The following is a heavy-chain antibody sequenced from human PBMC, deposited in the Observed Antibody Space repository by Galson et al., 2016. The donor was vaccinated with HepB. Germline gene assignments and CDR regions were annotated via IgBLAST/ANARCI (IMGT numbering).Heavy chain of an antibody. Sequence: SVKVSCKASGYSFGTFGISWVRQAPGQGLEWMGWISPTSGYTHYAQTLHGRVTMTTDASTRMAYMELRSLRSDDTAMYYCARDAGDYTPIDFWGQGTLVTVSS. J-gene: IGHJ4*02. D-gene: IGHD4-17*01. CDR3: ARDAGDYTPIDF. CDR2: ISPTSGYT. CDR1: GYSFGTFG. V-gene: IGHV1-18*01.